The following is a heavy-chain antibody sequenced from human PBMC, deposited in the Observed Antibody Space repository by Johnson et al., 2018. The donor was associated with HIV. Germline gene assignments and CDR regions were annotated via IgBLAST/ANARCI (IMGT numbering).Heavy chain of an antibody. D-gene: IGHD3-22*01. Sequence: QVQLVESGGGLVKPGGSLRLSCAASGFTFSDYYMSWIRQAPGQGLEWVSYISSSGSTIYYAASVKGRFPLSRDNSKNTLYLQMNSLRAEETAGYYCARALPAIVVPTVAFDIWGQGTLVTVSS. J-gene: IGHJ3*02. V-gene: IGHV3-11*04. CDR1: GFTFSDYY. CDR3: ARALPAIVVPTVAFDI. CDR2: ISSSGSTI.